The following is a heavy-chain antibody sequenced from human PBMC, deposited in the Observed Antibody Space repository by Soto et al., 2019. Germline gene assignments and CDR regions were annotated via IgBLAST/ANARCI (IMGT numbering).Heavy chain of an antibody. Sequence: GGSLRRSWAASGFTVVNYAMSWLRQAPGKGLKWLPAIGGTGNTIYYGACVKGRLIISRDKSKNTLYLQMNSLRAEDKAVYYCAKVKPGIQQWLVYFDYWGQGTLVTISS. CDR2: IGGTGNTI. CDR1: GFTVVNYA. CDR3: AKVKPGIQQWLVYFDY. V-gene: IGHV3-23*01. D-gene: IGHD6-19*01. J-gene: IGHJ4*02.